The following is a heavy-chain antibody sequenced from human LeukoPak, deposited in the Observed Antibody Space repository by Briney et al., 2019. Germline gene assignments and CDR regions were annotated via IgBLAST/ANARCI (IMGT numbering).Heavy chain of an antibody. CDR2: ISGSGGST. Sequence: PGGSLRLSCAASGFTFSSYAMSWVRQAPGKGPEWVSAISGSGGSTYYADSVKGRFTISRDNSKNTLYLQMNSLRAEDTAVYYCAKHGIFGVVPLFDYWGQGTLVTVSS. CDR3: AKHGIFGVVPLFDY. CDR1: GFTFSSYA. D-gene: IGHD3-3*01. V-gene: IGHV3-23*01. J-gene: IGHJ4*02.